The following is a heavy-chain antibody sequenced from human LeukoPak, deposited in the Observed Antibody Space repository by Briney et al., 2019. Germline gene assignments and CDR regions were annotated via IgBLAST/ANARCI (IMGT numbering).Heavy chain of an antibody. V-gene: IGHV3-48*04. CDR1: GFSSSNYN. D-gene: IGHD1-26*01. Sequence: PGGSLRLSCAASGFSSSNYNMNWVRQAPGKGLEWISYISSSGSTRYYADSVKGRFTISRDNAKNSLYLQMNSLRAEDTAVYYCARDQGSYDYWGQGTLVTVSS. CDR2: ISSSGSTR. CDR3: ARDQGSYDY. J-gene: IGHJ4*02.